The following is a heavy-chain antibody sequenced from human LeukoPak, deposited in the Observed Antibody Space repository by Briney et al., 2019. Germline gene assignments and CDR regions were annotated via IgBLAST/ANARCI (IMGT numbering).Heavy chain of an antibody. CDR3: AGEPPHSGYAFHI. Sequence: GGSLRLSCAASGFTFSDYAMHWVRQAPGKGLEWVTFIWYDGSNKYYADSVKGRFTISRDNSKNTVYLEMDSLRAEDTAVYYCAGEPPHSGYAFHIWGQGTMVTVSS. V-gene: IGHV3-33*01. J-gene: IGHJ3*02. CDR2: IWYDGSNK. D-gene: IGHD3-22*01. CDR1: GFTFSDYA.